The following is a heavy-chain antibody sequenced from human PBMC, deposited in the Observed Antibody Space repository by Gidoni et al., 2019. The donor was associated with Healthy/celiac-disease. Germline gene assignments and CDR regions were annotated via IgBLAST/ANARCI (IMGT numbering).Heavy chain of an antibody. CDR2: INHSGST. D-gene: IGHD6-6*01. V-gene: IGHV4-34*01. CDR1: GGSFSGYY. J-gene: IGHJ6*02. CDR3: ARAARPVYYYDYGMDV. Sequence: QVQLQPWGAGLLKPSETLSLTCAVYGGSFSGYYWSWIRQPPGKGLEWIGEINHSGSTNYNPSLKSRVTISVDTSKNQFSLKLSSVTAADTAVYYCARAARPVYYYDYGMDVWGQGTTVTVSS.